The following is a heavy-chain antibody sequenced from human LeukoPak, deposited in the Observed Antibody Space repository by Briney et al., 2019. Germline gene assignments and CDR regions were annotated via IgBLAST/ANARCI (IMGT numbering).Heavy chain of an antibody. Sequence: GGSLRLPCAASGFAFSSYSMNWVRQAPGKGLEWVSSISSSSSYIYYADSVKGRFTISRDNAKNSLYLQMNSLRAEDTAVYYCARDQVGGTFWSGFGYYYYMDVWGKGTTVTVSS. V-gene: IGHV3-21*01. CDR3: ARDQVGGTFWSGFGYYYYMDV. J-gene: IGHJ6*03. CDR1: GFAFSSYS. D-gene: IGHD3-3*01. CDR2: ISSSSSYI.